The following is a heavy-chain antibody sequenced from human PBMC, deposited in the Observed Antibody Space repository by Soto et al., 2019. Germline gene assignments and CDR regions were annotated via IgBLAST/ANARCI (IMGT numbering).Heavy chain of an antibody. D-gene: IGHD3-22*01. CDR3: AKELLKRVTWLLGY. J-gene: IGHJ4*02. CDR2: ISGSGGST. Sequence: ESFILSRTASGLIFRSGAMSLVLQAPGKGLEWVSAISGSGGSTYYADSVKGRFTISRDNSKNTLYLQMNSLRAEDTAVYYFAKELLKRVTWLLGYWGQGTLVTVSS. V-gene: IGHV3-23*01. CDR1: GLIFRSGA.